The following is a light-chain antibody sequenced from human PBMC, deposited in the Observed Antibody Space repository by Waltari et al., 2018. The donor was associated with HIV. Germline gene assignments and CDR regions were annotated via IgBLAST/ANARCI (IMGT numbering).Light chain of an antibody. CDR1: SSAVGGSTH. Sequence: QSALPQPPSASGPPGQSVTIPCTGPSSAVGGSTHLSWYQQHPGKAPKRMIYEVSKRPSGVPDRFSGSKSGNTASLTVSGLQAEDEADYYCSSYAGSNNFGVFGGGTKLTVL. J-gene: IGLJ2*01. CDR3: SSYAGSNNFGV. V-gene: IGLV2-8*01. CDR2: EVS.